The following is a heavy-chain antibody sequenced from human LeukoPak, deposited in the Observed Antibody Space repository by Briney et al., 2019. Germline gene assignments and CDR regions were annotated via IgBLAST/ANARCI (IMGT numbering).Heavy chain of an antibody. CDR3: PAGIAVAGQRD. D-gene: IGHD6-19*01. J-gene: IGHJ4*02. CDR1: GFTFSSYG. V-gene: IGHV3-30*03. CDR2: ISYDGSNK. Sequence: GRSLRLSCAASGFTFSSYGMHWVRQAPGKGLEWVAVISYDGSNKYYADSVKGRFTISRDNSKNTLYLQMNSLRAEDTAVYYCPAGIAVAGQRDWGQGTLVTVSS.